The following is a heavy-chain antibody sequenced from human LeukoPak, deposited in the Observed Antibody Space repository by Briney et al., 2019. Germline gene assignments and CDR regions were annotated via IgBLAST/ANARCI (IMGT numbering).Heavy chain of an antibody. CDR3: ARRLGGRYCSSTSCHIDY. V-gene: IGHV3-11*01. CDR1: GFTFSDYY. J-gene: IGHJ4*02. CDR2: ISSSGSTI. D-gene: IGHD2-2*02. Sequence: PGGSLRLSCAASGFTFSDYYMSWIRQAPGKGLEWVSYISSSGSTIYYADSVKGRFTISRDNAKNSLYPQMNSLRAEDTAVYYCARRLGGRYCSSTSCHIDYWGQGTLVAVSS.